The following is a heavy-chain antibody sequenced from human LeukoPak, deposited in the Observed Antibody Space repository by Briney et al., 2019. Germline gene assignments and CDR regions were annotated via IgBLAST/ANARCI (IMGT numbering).Heavy chain of an antibody. V-gene: IGHV3-7*03. CDR3: ARANIAVAGTPFDY. CDR2: IKQGGSEK. D-gene: IGHD6-19*01. Sequence: GGSLRLSCAASGFTFSSYWMSWVRQAPGKGLEWVANIKQGGSEKYYVDSVKGRFTVSRDNAKNSLYLQMNSLRAEDTAVYYCARANIAVAGTPFDYWGQGTLVTVSS. CDR1: GFTFSSYW. J-gene: IGHJ4*02.